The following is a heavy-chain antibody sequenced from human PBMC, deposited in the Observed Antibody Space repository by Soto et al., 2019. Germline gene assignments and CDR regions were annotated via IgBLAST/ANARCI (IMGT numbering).Heavy chain of an antibody. J-gene: IGHJ4*02. V-gene: IGHV3-23*01. D-gene: IGHD2-2*01. CDR1: GGSISTYY. CDR2: ISGSGGST. Sequence: PSETLSLTCTVSGGSISTYYCSWVRQAPGKGLEWVSAISGSGGSTYYADSVKGRFTISRDNSKNTLYLQMNSLRAEDTAVYYCAKDNPAEQNTVPKYYFDYWGQGTLVTVSS. CDR3: AKDNPAEQNTVPKYYFDY.